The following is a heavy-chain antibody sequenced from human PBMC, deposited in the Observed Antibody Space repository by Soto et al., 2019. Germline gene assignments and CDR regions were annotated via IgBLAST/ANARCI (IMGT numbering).Heavy chain of an antibody. CDR1: GDYISSSY. J-gene: IGHJ3*02. CDR2: IYYSGTT. D-gene: IGHD6-19*01. CDR3: ARSLVHQWLVHDAYDI. V-gene: IGHV4-59*01. Sequence: SEALSITFTVSGDYISSSYWAWIRQSPGKGLEWIAYIYYSGTTNYNPSLESRASISMDASKNQFSLRLTSVTAADTAVYYCARSLVHQWLVHDAYDIWGQGTLVTVSS.